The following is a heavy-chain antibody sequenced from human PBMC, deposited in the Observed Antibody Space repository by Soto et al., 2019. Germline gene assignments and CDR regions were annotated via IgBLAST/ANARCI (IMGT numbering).Heavy chain of an antibody. J-gene: IGHJ4*02. CDR2: IWYDGSNK. Sequence: QVQLVESGGGVVQPGRSLRLSCAASGFTFSSYAMHWVRQAPGKGLEWVAVIWYDGSNKYYADSVKGRLTISRDNSKNTVYLKMNSLRAEDTAVYYCVRDGIALAGAFSLPAAPFDYWGQGTLVTVSS. V-gene: IGHV3-33*01. CDR3: VRDGIALAGAFSLPAAPFDY. CDR1: GFTFSSYA. D-gene: IGHD6-19*01.